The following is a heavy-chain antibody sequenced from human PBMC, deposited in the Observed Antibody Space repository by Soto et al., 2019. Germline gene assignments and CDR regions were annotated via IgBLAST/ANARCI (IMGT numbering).Heavy chain of an antibody. CDR1: GGSITNFF. D-gene: IGHD1-1*01. CDR2: IYYSGDT. J-gene: IGHJ4*02. CDR3: ARGYPPWSY. V-gene: IGHV4-59*01. Sequence: PSETLSLTCTVSGGSITNFFWTWIRQSPGKRLEWIGCIYYSGDTNYNPSLKSRVTISVDTSKNQFSLNLRSVTAADTAVYYCARGYPPWSYWGQGTLVTVSS.